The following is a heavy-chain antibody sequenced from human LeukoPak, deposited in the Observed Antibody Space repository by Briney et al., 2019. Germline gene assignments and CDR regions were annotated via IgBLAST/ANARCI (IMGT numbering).Heavy chain of an antibody. D-gene: IGHD3-10*01. Sequence: PGGSLRLSCAASGFTFSSYSMNWVRQAPRKGLEWVSSISSSSSYIYYADSVKGRFTISRDNAKNSLYLQMNSLRAEDTAVYYCARSPYGSEYYYYGMDVWGQGTTVTVSS. CDR1: GFTFSSYS. CDR2: ISSSSSYI. CDR3: ARSPYGSEYYYYGMDV. J-gene: IGHJ6*02. V-gene: IGHV3-21*01.